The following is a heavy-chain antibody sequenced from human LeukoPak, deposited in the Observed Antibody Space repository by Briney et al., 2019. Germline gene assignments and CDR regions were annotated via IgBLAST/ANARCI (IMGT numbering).Heavy chain of an antibody. CDR3: ARHSARRDFDL. D-gene: IGHD6-25*01. Sequence: SETLSLTCTVSGGFISGSYWSWIRQPPGKGLKWIGYIYYSGSTNYNPSLKSRVTISVDTSKNQFSLKLTSVIAEDTAVYYCARHSARRDFDLWGRGTLVTVSS. CDR1: GGFISGSY. J-gene: IGHJ2*01. V-gene: IGHV4-59*08. CDR2: IYYSGST.